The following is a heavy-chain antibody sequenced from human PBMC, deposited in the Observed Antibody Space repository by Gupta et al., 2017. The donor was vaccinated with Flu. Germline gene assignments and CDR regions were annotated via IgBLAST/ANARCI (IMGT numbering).Heavy chain of an antibody. Sequence: QVQLVESGGGVVQPGRSLRLSCAASGFTFSSYGMHWVRQAPDKGLEWVAVIWYDGSNKYYADSVKGRFTISRDNSKNTLYLQMNSLRAEDTAVYYCARDEGNNYGMDVWGQGTTVTVSS. V-gene: IGHV3-33*01. CDR2: IWYDGSNK. CDR3: ARDEGNNYGMDV. J-gene: IGHJ6*02. CDR1: GFTFSSYG. D-gene: IGHD2-15*01.